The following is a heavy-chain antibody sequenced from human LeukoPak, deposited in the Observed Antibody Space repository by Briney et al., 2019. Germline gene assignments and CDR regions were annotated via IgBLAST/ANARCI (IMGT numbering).Heavy chain of an antibody. Sequence: GGSLRLSCAASGFTFSSYAMHWVRQAPGKGLEWVAVISYDGSNKYYADSVKGRFTISRDNSKNTLYLQMNSLRAEDTAVYYCARDRILWFGEDSVFDYWGQGTLVTVSS. CDR1: GFTFSSYA. CDR3: ARDRILWFGEDSVFDY. D-gene: IGHD3-10*01. CDR2: ISYDGSNK. V-gene: IGHV3-30*04. J-gene: IGHJ4*02.